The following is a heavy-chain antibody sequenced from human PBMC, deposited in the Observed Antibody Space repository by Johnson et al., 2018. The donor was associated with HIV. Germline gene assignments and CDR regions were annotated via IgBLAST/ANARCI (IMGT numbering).Heavy chain of an antibody. CDR2: ISYDGSNK. V-gene: IGHV3-30*04. D-gene: IGHD3-22*01. CDR3: ARGDDSSGYLTAFDI. Sequence: QVQLVESGGGLVQPGGSLRLSCAASGFTFSSYAMHWVRQAPGKGLEWVACISYDGSNKYYADSVKGRFTISRDNSKNTLYVQMNSLRTEDTAVYSCARGDDSSGYLTAFDIWGQGTMVTVSS. CDR1: GFTFSSYA. J-gene: IGHJ3*02.